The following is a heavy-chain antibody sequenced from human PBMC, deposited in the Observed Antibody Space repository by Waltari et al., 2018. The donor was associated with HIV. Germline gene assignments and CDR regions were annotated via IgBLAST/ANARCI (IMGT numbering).Heavy chain of an antibody. CDR3: CRGAIQWFGP. CDR1: GFLFDDYG. CDR2: NNWVGDST. V-gene: IGHV3-20*04. Sequence: EVQLVESWGGVVRPGGYLRLYRATCGFLFDDYGMTWVRPGTGKGLEWVSGNNWVGDSTVHAYSVKGRFTISRDNAKNSLYRQMSSLRAEDTALYYCCRGAIQWFGPWGQGTLVTVSS. J-gene: IGHJ5*02. D-gene: IGHD3-16*01.